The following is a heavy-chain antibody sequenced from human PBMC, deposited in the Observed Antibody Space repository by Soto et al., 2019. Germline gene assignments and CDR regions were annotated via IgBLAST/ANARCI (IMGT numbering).Heavy chain of an antibody. D-gene: IGHD6-19*01. CDR3: TRLYSSGWPNSGY. J-gene: IGHJ4*02. Sequence: EVQLVESGGGLVQPGGSLKLSCAASGFTFSGSAMHWVRQASGKGLEWVGRIRSKANSYATAYAASVKGRFTISRDDSKNTAYLQMNSLKTEDTAVYYCTRLYSSGWPNSGYWGQGTLVTVSS. CDR2: IRSKANSYAT. V-gene: IGHV3-73*01. CDR1: GFTFSGSA.